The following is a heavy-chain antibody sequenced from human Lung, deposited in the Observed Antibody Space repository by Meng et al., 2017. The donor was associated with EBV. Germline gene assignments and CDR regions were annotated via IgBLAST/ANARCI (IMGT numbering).Heavy chain of an antibody. J-gene: IGHJ4*02. CDR1: GYTFTNYY. CDR2: INPSGGST. D-gene: IGHD4-23*01. Sequence: QLQLVQAGAEVKKPGASVKVSCKASGYTFTNYYMHWVRQAPGQGLEWMGVINPSGGSTNYAQKFQGRLTMTRDMSTSTVYMELSSLRSEDTAVYYCARGDGGNGSDYWGQGTLVTVSS. V-gene: IGHV1-46*01. CDR3: ARGDGGNGSDY.